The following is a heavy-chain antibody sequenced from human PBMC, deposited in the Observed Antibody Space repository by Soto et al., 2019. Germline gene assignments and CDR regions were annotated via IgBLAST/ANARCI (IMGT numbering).Heavy chain of an antibody. Sequence: ASVKVSCKASGCTFTSYGMSWVGQAPGQGLEWMGWISAYDGNTKYAQKLQGRVTMTTETSTRTACTGLRSLRADETAVSYCARVKVPRGGLLWFGTYYCYGMDVWGQGTTVTVSS. J-gene: IGHJ6*02. CDR1: GCTFTSYG. CDR3: ARVKVPRGGLLWFGTYYCYGMDV. CDR2: ISAYDGNT. D-gene: IGHD3-10*01. V-gene: IGHV1-18*04.